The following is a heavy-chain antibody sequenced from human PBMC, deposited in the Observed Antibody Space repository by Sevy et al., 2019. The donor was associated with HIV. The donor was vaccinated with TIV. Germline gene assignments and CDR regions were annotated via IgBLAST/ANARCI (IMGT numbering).Heavy chain of an antibody. CDR1: GDSISSSY. CDR3: ARGSQYYYYAMDA. V-gene: IGHV4-59*01. Sequence: SETLSLTCTVSGDSISSSYWSWIRQPPGKGLEWIGYIYYSGITNYNPSLKSRVTISRDMSKNQFSLKLSSVTAADTAVYYCARGSQYYYYAMDAWGQGTTVTVSS. CDR2: IYYSGIT. J-gene: IGHJ6*02.